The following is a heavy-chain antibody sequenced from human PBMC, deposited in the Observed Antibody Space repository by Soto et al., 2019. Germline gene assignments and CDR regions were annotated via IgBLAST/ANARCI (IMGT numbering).Heavy chain of an antibody. V-gene: IGHV3-30*18. CDR1: GIIFNNYA. J-gene: IGHJ4*02. CDR2: ISYDGSQE. CDR3: VKDRVESGLGEVDY. D-gene: IGHD3-16*01. Sequence: VQLLESGGGLVQPGGSLRLSCAASGIIFNNYAMTWVRQAPGKGLEWVAVISYDGSQEYYVDSVKGRFTVSRDNSKNTLYLQMNSLRAEDTAVYYCVKDRVESGLGEVDYWGQGTLVTVSS.